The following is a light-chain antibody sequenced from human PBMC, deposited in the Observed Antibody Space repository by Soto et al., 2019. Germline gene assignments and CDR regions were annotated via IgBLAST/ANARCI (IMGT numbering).Light chain of an antibody. V-gene: IGLV6-57*04. CDR2: GDN. CDR3: QSYGV. CDR1: RGSIASNY. Sequence: NFMLTQPHSVSESPGKTVTISCTRSRGSIASNYVQWYQQRPGSAPATIIYGDNLRPSGVPDRFSGSIDISSNSASLTISGLKTEDEADYYCQSYGVFGGRTKVTVL. J-gene: IGLJ3*02.